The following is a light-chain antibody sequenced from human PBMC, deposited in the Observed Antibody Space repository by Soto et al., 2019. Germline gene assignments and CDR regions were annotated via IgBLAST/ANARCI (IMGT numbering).Light chain of an antibody. Sequence: EIVLTQSPGTLSLSLVERATLSCSSGHTVTVNYLAWYQQKPGQAPRLLIFGASTRAAGFPDRFSGSGSGTDFTLTISRLEPEDFAVYYCQQYGSSPRTFGQGTKVDIK. CDR1: HTVTVNY. J-gene: IGKJ1*01. CDR3: QQYGSSPRT. CDR2: GAS. V-gene: IGKV3-20*01.